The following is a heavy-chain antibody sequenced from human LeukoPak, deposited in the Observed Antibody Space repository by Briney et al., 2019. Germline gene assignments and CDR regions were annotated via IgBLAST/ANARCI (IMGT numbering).Heavy chain of an antibody. CDR2: ISGSGGST. D-gene: IGHD3-22*01. V-gene: IGHV3-23*01. CDR3: AKDRDFTMTPCYFDY. CDR1: GFTFSNYA. J-gene: IGHJ4*02. Sequence: GGSLRLSCAASGFTFSNYAMSWVRQAPGNGLEWVSGISGSGGSTYYADSVKGRFTISRDNSKNTLYLQMNSLRAEDTAVYYCAKDRDFTMTPCYFDYWGQGTLVTVSS.